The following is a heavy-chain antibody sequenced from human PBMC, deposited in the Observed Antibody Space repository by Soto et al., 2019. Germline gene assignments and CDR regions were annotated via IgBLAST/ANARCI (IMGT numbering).Heavy chain of an antibody. D-gene: IGHD3-9*01. V-gene: IGHV4-59*01. CDR3: ARDKGRYDSGMDV. Sequence: QVQLQESGPGLVKPSETLSLTCTVSGGSISSYYWSWIRQPPGKGLEWSGYSFYSGSTKYNPSLKSRATISVDTTKTHFSLNLSSVTAADTAVYYCARDKGRYDSGMDVWGQGTTVTVSS. CDR2: SFYSGST. J-gene: IGHJ6*02. CDR1: GGSISSYY.